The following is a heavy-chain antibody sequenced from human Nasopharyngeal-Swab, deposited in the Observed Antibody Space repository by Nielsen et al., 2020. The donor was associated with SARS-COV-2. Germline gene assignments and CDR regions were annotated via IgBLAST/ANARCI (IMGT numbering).Heavy chain of an antibody. V-gene: IGHV5-51*01. J-gene: IGHJ3*02. CDR2: IYPGDSDT. Sequence: GGSLRLFWKGSGYRFISYWIGWVRQLPGQGLEWIGIIYPGDSDTRYSPSFQGQVTISADKSINTAYLQWSSLKASDTAMYYCARTAIAGGDYRGDAFDIWGQGTMVTVSS. CDR3: ARTAIAGGDYRGDAFDI. D-gene: IGHD2-21*01. CDR1: GYRFISYW.